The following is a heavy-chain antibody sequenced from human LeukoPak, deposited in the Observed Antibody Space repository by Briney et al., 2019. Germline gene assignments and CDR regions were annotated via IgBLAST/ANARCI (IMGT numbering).Heavy chain of an antibody. Sequence: ASVKVSCKASGYTFTSYGISWVRQAPGQGLEWMGWISAYNGNTNYAQKLQGRVTMTTDTSTSTAYMELRSLRSDDTAMYYCARVDALAGTATIFGVAYTNYGMDVWGQGTTVTVSS. V-gene: IGHV1-18*01. CDR2: ISAYNGNT. CDR1: GYTFTSYG. D-gene: IGHD3-3*01. CDR3: ARVDALAGTATIFGVAYTNYGMDV. J-gene: IGHJ6*02.